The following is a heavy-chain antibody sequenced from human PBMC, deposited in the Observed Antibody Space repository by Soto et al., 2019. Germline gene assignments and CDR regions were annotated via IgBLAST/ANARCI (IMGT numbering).Heavy chain of an antibody. V-gene: IGHV5-10-1*01. Sequence: PGESLKISCKGSGYSFTSYWISWVRQMPGKGLEWMGRIDPSDSYTNYSPSFQGHVTISADKSISTAYLQWSSLKASDTAMYYWARRGKQLVLDGMDVWGQGTTVTAP. D-gene: IGHD6-6*01. J-gene: IGHJ6*02. CDR1: GYSFTSYW. CDR2: IDPSDSYT. CDR3: ARRGKQLVLDGMDV.